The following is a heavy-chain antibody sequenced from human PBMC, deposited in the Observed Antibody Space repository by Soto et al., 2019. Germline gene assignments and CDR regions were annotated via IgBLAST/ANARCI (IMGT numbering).Heavy chain of an antibody. CDR3: AKDTPAIVLMVYAPPPPGY. D-gene: IGHD2-8*01. CDR2: ISGSGGST. J-gene: IGHJ4*02. V-gene: IGHV3-23*01. Sequence: PGGSLRLSCAASGFTFSSYAMSWVRQAPGKGLEWVSAISGSGGSTYYADSVKGRFTISRDNSKNTLYLQMNSLRAEDTAVYYCAKDTPAIVLMVYAPPPPGYWGQGTLVTVSS. CDR1: GFTFSSYA.